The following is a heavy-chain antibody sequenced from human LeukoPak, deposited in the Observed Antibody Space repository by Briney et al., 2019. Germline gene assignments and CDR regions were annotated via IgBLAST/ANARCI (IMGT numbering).Heavy chain of an antibody. CDR2: IIPIFGTA. Sequence: ASVKVSCKASGGTFSSYAISWVRQAPGQGLEWMGGIIPIFGTANYAQKFQGRVTITTDESTSTAYMELSSLRSEDTAVYYCAREDRPGYYMDVWGKGTTVTVPS. D-gene: IGHD3-10*01. CDR3: AREDRPGYYMDV. J-gene: IGHJ6*03. V-gene: IGHV1-69*05. CDR1: GGTFSSYA.